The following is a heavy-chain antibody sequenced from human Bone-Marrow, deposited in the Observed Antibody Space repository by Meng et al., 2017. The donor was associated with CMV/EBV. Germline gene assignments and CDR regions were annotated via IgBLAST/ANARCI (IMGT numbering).Heavy chain of an antibody. V-gene: IGHV4-34*01. CDR1: GGSFSGYY. J-gene: IGHJ1*01. Sequence: SETLSLTCAVYGGSFSGYYWSWIRQPPGKGLEWIGEINHSGSTNYNPSLKSRVTISVDTSKNQFSLKLSSVTAADTAVYYCAKASGAGAEYFQHWGQGTLVTVSS. D-gene: IGHD4/OR15-4a*01. CDR3: AKASGAGAEYFQH. CDR2: INHSGST.